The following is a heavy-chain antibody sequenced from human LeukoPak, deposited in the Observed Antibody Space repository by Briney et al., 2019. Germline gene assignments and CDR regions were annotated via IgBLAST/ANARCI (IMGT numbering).Heavy chain of an antibody. J-gene: IGHJ3*02. CDR2: IYHSGST. CDR1: GYSISSGYY. CDR3: ARVSGMHDAFDI. Sequence: SETLSLTYTVSGYSISSGYYWGWIRQPPGKGLEWIGSIYHSGSTYYNPSLKSRVTISVDTSKNQFSLKLSSVTAADTAVYYCARVSGMHDAFDIWGQGTMVTVSS. V-gene: IGHV4-38-2*02.